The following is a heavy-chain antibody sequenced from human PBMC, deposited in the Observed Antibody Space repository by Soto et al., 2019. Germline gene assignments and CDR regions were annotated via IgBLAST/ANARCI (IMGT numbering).Heavy chain of an antibody. CDR3: ARQGDWNYDYYYYMDV. J-gene: IGHJ6*03. CDR2: IYPGDSDT. V-gene: IGHV5-51*01. CDR1: GYSFTSYW. D-gene: IGHD1-1*01. Sequence: GESLKISCKGSGYSFTSYWIGWVRQMPGKGLEWMGIIYPGDSDTRYSPSFQGQVTISADKSISTAYLQWSSLKASDTAMYYCARQGDWNYDYYYYMDVWGKGTTVTVSS.